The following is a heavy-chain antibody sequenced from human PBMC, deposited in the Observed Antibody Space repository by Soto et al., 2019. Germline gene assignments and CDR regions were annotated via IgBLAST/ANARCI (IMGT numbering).Heavy chain of an antibody. CDR1: GYTFTSYD. J-gene: IGHJ6*02. V-gene: IGHV1-8*01. Sequence: ASVKVSCKASGYTFTSYDINWVRQATGQGLEWMGWMNPNSGNTGYAQKFQGRVTMTRNTSISTAYMELSSLRSEDTAVYYCARTRGCSSTSCYRYYYYYGMDVWDQGTTVTVSS. CDR2: MNPNSGNT. D-gene: IGHD2-2*01. CDR3: ARTRGCSSTSCYRYYYYYGMDV.